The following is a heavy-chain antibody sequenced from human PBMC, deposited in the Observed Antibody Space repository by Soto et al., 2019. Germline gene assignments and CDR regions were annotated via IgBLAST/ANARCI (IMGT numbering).Heavy chain of an antibody. V-gene: IGHV5-10-1*01. Sequence: GESLKISCKGSGYSITSYRISWVRQMPGKGLEWMGRIDPSDSYTNYSPSFQGHVTISADKSISTAYLQWSSLKASDTAMYYCARHANVDTVDRYGMDVWGQGTTVTVSS. D-gene: IGHD5-18*01. J-gene: IGHJ6*02. CDR2: IDPSDSYT. CDR3: ARHANVDTVDRYGMDV. CDR1: GYSITSYR.